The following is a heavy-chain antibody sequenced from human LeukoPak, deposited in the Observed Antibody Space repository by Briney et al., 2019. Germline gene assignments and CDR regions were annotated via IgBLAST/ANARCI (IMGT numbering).Heavy chain of an antibody. V-gene: IGHV1-69*13. J-gene: IGHJ4*02. CDR2: IIPIFGTA. Sequence: ASVKVSCKASGGTFSSYAISWVRQAPGQGLEWMGGIIPIFGTANYAQKFQGRVTITADESTSTAYMELSSLRSEDTAVYYCAKDSWGGTYFDYWGQGTLVTVSS. CDR3: AKDSWGGTYFDY. CDR1: GGTFSSYA. D-gene: IGHD2-15*01.